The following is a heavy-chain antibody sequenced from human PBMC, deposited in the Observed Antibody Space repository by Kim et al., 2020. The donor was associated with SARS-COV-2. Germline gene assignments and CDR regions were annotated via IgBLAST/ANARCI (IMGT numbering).Heavy chain of an antibody. D-gene: IGHD3-16*01. Sequence: AQILQGRVSITADKSTNTAYLELSSLRYEDTALYYCARDRDTDMITAWFDPWGQGTLVTVSS. CDR3: ARDRDTDMITAWFDP. J-gene: IGHJ5*02. V-gene: IGHV1-69*04.